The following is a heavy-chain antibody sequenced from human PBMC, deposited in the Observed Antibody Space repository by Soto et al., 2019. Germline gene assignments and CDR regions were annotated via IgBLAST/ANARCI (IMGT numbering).Heavy chain of an antibody. CDR2: IKSKIDGETT. D-gene: IGHD2-2*01. CDR3: TTARTYCGSTTCYSSYFDY. Sequence: GGSLRLSCAASGSTFTYAWMSWVRQAPGKGLEWVGHIKSKIDGETTDYAAPVKGRFTISRDDSKDTVSLHISSLKTEDTAVYYCTTARTYCGSTTCYSSYFDYWGPGTLVTVSS. CDR1: GSTFTYAW. V-gene: IGHV3-15*01. J-gene: IGHJ4*02.